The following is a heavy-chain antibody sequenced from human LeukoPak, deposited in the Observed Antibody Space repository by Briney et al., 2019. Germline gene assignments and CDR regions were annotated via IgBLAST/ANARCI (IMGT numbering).Heavy chain of an antibody. J-gene: IGHJ4*02. D-gene: IGHD3-3*01. Sequence: PSETLSLTCTVSGGSISSSSYYWGWIRQPPGKGLEWIGSIYYSGSTYYNPSLKSRVTISVDTSKNQFSLKLSSVTAADTAVYYCASNVLRFLEWFPYHFDYWGQGTLVTVSS. CDR2: IYYSGST. CDR3: ASNVLRFLEWFPYHFDY. CDR1: GGSISSSSYY. V-gene: IGHV4-39*01.